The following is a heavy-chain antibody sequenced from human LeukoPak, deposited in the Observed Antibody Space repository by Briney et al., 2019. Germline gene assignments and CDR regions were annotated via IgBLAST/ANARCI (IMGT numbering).Heavy chain of an antibody. CDR2: IKQDGSGK. CDR1: GFPFSRYW. D-gene: IGHD3-22*01. Sequence: PGGSLRLSCAASGFPFSRYWLSWVRQAPGKGLDWGANIKQDGSGKYYVDSVKGRFTISRDNAKNSLYLQMNSLRAEDTAVYYCARGGSSGYPDYWGQGTLVTVSS. J-gene: IGHJ4*02. CDR3: ARGGSSGYPDY. V-gene: IGHV3-7*02.